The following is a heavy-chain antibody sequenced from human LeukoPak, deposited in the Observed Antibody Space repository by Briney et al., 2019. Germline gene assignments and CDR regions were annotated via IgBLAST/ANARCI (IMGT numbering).Heavy chain of an antibody. D-gene: IGHD6-13*01. CDR1: GFTFSSYD. V-gene: IGHV3-30*18. CDR3: AKGGIGENGLDY. Sequence: GGSLRLSCAASGFTFSSYDMHWVRQAPGKGLEWVTVISYDGSNKYYADSVKGRFTISRDNSKNTVYLQMNSLRAEDTAVYYCAKGGIGENGLDYWGQGTLVTVSS. CDR2: ISYDGSNK. J-gene: IGHJ4*02.